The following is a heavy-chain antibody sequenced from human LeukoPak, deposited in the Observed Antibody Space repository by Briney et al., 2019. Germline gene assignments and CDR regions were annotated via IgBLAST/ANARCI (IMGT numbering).Heavy chain of an antibody. D-gene: IGHD6-6*01. CDR3: ARRHVAYSSSSDPYYFDY. CDR2: LDYSGSA. CDR1: GFTFSSYW. Sequence: GSLRLSCAASGFTFSSYWMSWVRQAPGKGLEWIGYLDYSGSANYNPSLKSRVTISVDTSNNQFSLKLTSVTPADTAVYFCARRHVAYSSSSDPYYFDYWGQGTLVTVSS. V-gene: IGHV4-59*01. J-gene: IGHJ4*02.